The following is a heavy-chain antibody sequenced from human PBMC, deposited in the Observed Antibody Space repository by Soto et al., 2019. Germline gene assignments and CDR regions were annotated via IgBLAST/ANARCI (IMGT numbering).Heavy chain of an antibody. J-gene: IGHJ4*02. CDR1: GGSISSGGYS. CDR3: ARVPIRGPFDY. CDR2: IYHSGST. V-gene: IGHV4-30-2*01. Sequence: SETLSLTCAVSGGSISSGGYSWSWIRQPPGKGLEWIGYIYHSGSTYYNPSLKSRVTISVDRSKNQFSLKLSSVTAADTAVYYCARVPIRGPFDYWGQGTLVTVSS.